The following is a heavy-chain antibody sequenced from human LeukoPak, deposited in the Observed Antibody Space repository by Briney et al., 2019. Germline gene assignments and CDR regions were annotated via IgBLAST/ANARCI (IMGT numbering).Heavy chain of an antibody. D-gene: IGHD2-8*02. Sequence: SETLSLTCTVSGASVTDYYWSWIRQSPGKGLEWISYIHHSGNSYYNPSLRSRVTTALDTSKNQFSLNLISVTAADTAVYYCTRGHWCLQSWSQGTLVTVSS. V-gene: IGHV4-59*02. CDR3: TRGHWCLQS. J-gene: IGHJ5*02. CDR1: GASVTDYY. CDR2: IHHSGNS.